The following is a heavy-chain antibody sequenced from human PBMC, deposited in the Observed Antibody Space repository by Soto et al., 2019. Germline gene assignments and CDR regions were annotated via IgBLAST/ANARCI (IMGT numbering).Heavy chain of an antibody. J-gene: IGHJ5*01. CDR1: GVSIHNSHFF. D-gene: IGHD2-21*01. CDR3: GRVVEGATRHTDPDS. CDR2: VYHNGGA. Sequence: PSETLCLTCTVSGVSIHNSHFFWAWIRQPPGRGLQFIASVYHNGGAHHKSLLKTRVTIPVDTANNQGFRRRTSLTAADTAFYYLGRVVEGATRHTDPDSWGQGSLVTVSA. V-gene: IGHV4-39*01.